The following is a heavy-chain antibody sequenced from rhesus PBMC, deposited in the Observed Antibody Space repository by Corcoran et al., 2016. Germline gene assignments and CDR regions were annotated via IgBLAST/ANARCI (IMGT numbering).Heavy chain of an antibody. Sequence: QLQLQESGPGLVKPSETLSVTCAVSVGSISSSYWSWIRQAPGKGLEWIGYIYGSGRSTNDNPSLKSRVTLSVDTSKNQLSLKLSVVTAADTAVYYCASDAWYYSGSYAWGQGVLVTVSS. CDR3: ASDAWYYSGSYA. V-gene: IGHV4-169*02. J-gene: IGHJ4*01. CDR1: VGSISSSY. D-gene: IGHD3-16*01. CDR2: IYGSGRST.